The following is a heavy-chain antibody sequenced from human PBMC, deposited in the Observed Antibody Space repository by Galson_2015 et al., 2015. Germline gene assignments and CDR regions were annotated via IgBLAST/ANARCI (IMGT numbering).Heavy chain of an antibody. D-gene: IGHD3-16*02. J-gene: IGHJ3*01. CDR3: VGRPPASRAWSSFRYTAGGAFHV. V-gene: IGHV4-34*01. Sequence: SQTLSLTCAVSGESFSDYVWTWIRQPPGRGLEWIGEINHLGYTNYNPSLRFRVTMSLDTSKNQFSLKLTSVTAADTALYYYVGRPPASRAWSSFRYTAGGAFHVWGQETMDTVSS. CDR1: GESFSDYV. CDR2: INHLGYT.